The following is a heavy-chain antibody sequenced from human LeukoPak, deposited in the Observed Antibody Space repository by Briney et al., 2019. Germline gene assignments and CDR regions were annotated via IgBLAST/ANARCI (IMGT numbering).Heavy chain of an antibody. CDR3: ARDTGMATSFDY. D-gene: IGHD5-24*01. CDR1: GFTFSSYE. J-gene: IGHJ4*02. Sequence: GGSLRLSCAASGFTFSSYETNWVRQAPGKGLEWVSYVSSSGSTIYYADSVKGRFTISRDNAKNSLYLQMNSLRAEDTAVYYCARDTGMATSFDYWGQGTLVTVSS. V-gene: IGHV3-48*03. CDR2: VSSSGSTI.